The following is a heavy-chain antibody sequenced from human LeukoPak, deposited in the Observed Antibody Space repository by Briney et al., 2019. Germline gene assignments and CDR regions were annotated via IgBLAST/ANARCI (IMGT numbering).Heavy chain of an antibody. CDR1: GFTFADAR. CDR3: TTGSGHSDFDY. D-gene: IGHD2-2*03. V-gene: IGHV3-15*01. J-gene: IGHJ4*02. Sequence: PGGSLRLSCAASGFTFADARMGWVRQAPGKGLEWVGLIKSRIDGGTSDYAAPVKGRFTISRDDSKHTLYLQMNSLKSEDTAVYYCTTGSGHSDFDYWGQGTLVTVSS. CDR2: IKSRIDGGTS.